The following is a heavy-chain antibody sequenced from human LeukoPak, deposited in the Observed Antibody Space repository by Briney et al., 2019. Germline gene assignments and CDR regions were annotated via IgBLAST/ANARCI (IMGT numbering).Heavy chain of an antibody. Sequence: ASVKVSCKASGYTFTSYDINWVRQATGQGLEWMGWMNPNSGNTGYAQKLQGRVTMTRNTSISTAYMELTSLRSEDTAVYYCARGPDYDFWSGQGVYWGQGTLVTVSS. CDR2: MNPNSGNT. D-gene: IGHD3-3*01. CDR3: ARGPDYDFWSGQGVY. CDR1: GYTFTSYD. V-gene: IGHV1-8*01. J-gene: IGHJ4*02.